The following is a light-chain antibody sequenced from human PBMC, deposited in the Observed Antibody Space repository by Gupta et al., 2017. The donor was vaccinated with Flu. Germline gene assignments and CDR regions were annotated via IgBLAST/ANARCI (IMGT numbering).Light chain of an antibody. CDR3: QQEGSSPYI. V-gene: IGKV3-20*01. Sequence: EIVLTQSPGTLSLSPGERATLSCRASQSVSSSYLAWYQQKPGQAPRLLIYGASSRATGIPDRFSGSGSGTXFTLTIXRLEPEDFAVYYCQQEGSSPYIFGXGTKLEIK. J-gene: IGKJ2*01. CDR2: GAS. CDR1: QSVSSSY.